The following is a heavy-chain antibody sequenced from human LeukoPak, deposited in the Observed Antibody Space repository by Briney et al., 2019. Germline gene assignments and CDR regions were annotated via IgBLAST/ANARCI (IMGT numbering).Heavy chain of an antibody. CDR1: GYTFTVYY. V-gene: IGHV1-2*02. D-gene: IGHD3-22*01. J-gene: IGHJ4*02. Sequence: ASVKVSCKASGYTFTVYYMHWVRQAPGQGLEWMGWINPNSGGTNYAQKFQGRVTMTRDTSISTAYMELSRLRSDDTAVYYCARDLGDSSGYYSPVGYWGQGTLVTVSS. CDR3: ARDLGDSSGYYSPVGY. CDR2: INPNSGGT.